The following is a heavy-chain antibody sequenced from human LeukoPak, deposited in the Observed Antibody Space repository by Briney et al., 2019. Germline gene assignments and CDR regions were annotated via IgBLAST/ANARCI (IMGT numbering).Heavy chain of an antibody. D-gene: IGHD4-17*01. CDR2: IIPIFGTA. CDR3: AREFLRGDYGDYVDY. Sequence: ASVKVSCKASGGTFSSYAISWVRQAPGQGLEWMGGIIPIFGTANYAQKFQGRVTITADKSTTTAYMELSSLRSEDTAVYYCAREFLRGDYGDYVDYWGQGTLVTVSS. CDR1: GGTFSSYA. J-gene: IGHJ4*02. V-gene: IGHV1-69*06.